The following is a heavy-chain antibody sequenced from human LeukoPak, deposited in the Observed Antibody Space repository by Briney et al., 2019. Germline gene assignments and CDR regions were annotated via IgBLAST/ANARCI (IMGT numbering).Heavy chain of an antibody. V-gene: IGHV3-9*01. J-gene: IGHJ1*01. CDR2: ISWNSGSI. D-gene: IGHD6-13*01. CDR1: GFTFDDYA. CDR3: ARDISSSWAEYFQH. Sequence: PGGSLRLSCAASGFTFDDYAMHWVRQAPGKGLEWVSGISWNSGSIGYADSVKGRFTISRDNAKNSLYLQMNSLRAEDTAVYYCARDISSSWAEYFQHWGQGTLVTVSS.